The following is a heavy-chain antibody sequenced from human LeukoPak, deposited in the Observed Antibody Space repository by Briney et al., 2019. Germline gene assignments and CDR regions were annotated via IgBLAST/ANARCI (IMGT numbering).Heavy chain of an antibody. Sequence: SQTLSLTCAVSGGSIGSGGYSWSWIRQPPGKGLEWIGYIYHSGSTYYNPSLKSRVTISVDRSKNQFSLKPSSVTAADTAVYYCARGTDDYDILTGYYNGKYFDYWGQGTLVTVSS. CDR3: ARGTDDYDILTGYYNGKYFDY. J-gene: IGHJ4*02. CDR1: GGSIGSGGYS. D-gene: IGHD3-9*01. V-gene: IGHV4-30-2*01. CDR2: IYHSGST.